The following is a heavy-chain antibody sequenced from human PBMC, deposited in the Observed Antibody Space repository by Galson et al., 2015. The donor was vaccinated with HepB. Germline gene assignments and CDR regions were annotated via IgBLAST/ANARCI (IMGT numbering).Heavy chain of an antibody. V-gene: IGHV3-15*07. CDR2: IKSKTDGGTT. J-gene: IGHJ6*03. CDR1: GFTFSNAW. CDR3: TTDRTGASRPRYYYYYYMDV. Sequence: SLRLSCAASGFTFSNAWMNWVRQAPGKGLEWVGRIKSKTDGGTTDYAAPVKGRFTISRDDSKNTLYLQMNSLKTEDTAVYYCTTDRTGASRPRYYYYYYMDVWGKGTTVTVSS. D-gene: IGHD1-14*01.